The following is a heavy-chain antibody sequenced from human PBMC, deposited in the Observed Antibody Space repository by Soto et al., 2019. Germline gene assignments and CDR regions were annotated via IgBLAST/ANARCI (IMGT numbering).Heavy chain of an antibody. V-gene: IGHV3-53*01. CDR1: WFTVSSNY. CDR3: ARDRGYSYGPGYYYYYGMDV. Sequence: GGSLRLSFAASWFTVSSNYMSWVRQAPGKGLEWVSVIYSGGSTYYADSVKGRFTISRDNSKNTLYLQMNSLRAEDTAVYYCARDRGYSYGPGYYYYYGMDVWGQGTTVTVSS. D-gene: IGHD5-18*01. J-gene: IGHJ6*02. CDR2: IYSGGST.